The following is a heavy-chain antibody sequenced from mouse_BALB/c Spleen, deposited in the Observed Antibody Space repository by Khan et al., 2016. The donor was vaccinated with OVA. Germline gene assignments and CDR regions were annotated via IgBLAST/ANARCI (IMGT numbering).Heavy chain of an antibody. Sequence: QVQLQQSGPELVKPGASVRISCKASGYTFTDYYINWMKQRPGQGLEWIGWIYPGNVNTKYNEKFKDKAILTADKSSSTAYMQLSCLTSEDSAFYFCARECYYCNSRAWFAYWGQGTLVTVST. CDR3: ARECYYCNSRAWFAY. D-gene: IGHD2-1*01. J-gene: IGHJ3*01. CDR2: IYPGNVNT. CDR1: GYTFTDYY. V-gene: IGHV1S56*01.